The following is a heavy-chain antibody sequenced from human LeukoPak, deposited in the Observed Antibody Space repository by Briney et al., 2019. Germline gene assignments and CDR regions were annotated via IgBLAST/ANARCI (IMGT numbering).Heavy chain of an antibody. Sequence: ASVKVSCKASGYTFTSYGISWVRQAPGQGLEWMGWISAYNGNTNYAQKFQGRVTITADKSTSTAYMELSSLRSEDTAVYYCARDGRAGSSFYYYYMDVWGKGTTVTVSS. CDR3: ARDGRAGSSFYYYYMDV. D-gene: IGHD6-6*01. CDR1: GYTFTSYG. J-gene: IGHJ6*03. V-gene: IGHV1-18*01. CDR2: ISAYNGNT.